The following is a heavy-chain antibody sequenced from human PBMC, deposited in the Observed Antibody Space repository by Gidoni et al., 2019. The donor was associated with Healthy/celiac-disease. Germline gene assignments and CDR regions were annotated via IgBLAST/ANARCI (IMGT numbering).Heavy chain of an antibody. D-gene: IGHD3-3*01. CDR1: GFTFGDYA. V-gene: IGHV3-49*03. Sequence: EVQLVESGGGLVQPGRSLRLSCTASGFTFGDYAMSWFRQAPGKGLEWVGFIRSKAYGGTTEYAASVKGRFTISRDDSKSIAYLQMNSLKTEDTAVYYCTSVSMAQRFWDAFDIWGQGTMVTVSS. CDR3: TSVSMAQRFWDAFDI. J-gene: IGHJ3*02. CDR2: IRSKAYGGTT.